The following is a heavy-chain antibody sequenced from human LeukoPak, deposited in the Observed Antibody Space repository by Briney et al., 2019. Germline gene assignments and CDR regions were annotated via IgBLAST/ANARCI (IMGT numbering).Heavy chain of an antibody. Sequence: SVKVSCKASGGTFSSYAISWVRQAPGQGHEWMGGIIPIFGTANYAQKFQGRVTITADESTSTAYMELSSLRSEDTAVYYCARGIYGSGSYYGYWGQGTLVTVSS. CDR2: IIPIFGTA. D-gene: IGHD3-10*01. J-gene: IGHJ4*02. CDR1: GGTFSSYA. V-gene: IGHV1-69*13. CDR3: ARGIYGSGSYYGY.